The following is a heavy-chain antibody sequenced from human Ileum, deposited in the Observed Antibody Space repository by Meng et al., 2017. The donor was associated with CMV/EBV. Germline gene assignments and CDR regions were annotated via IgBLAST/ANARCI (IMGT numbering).Heavy chain of an antibody. Sequence: GESLKISCAASGFTFSSYAMHWVRQAPGKGLEWVSYISSSGSTIYYADSVKGRFTISRDNAKNSLYLQMNSLRAEDTAVYYCARDSSTISKDYWGQGTLVTVSS. D-gene: IGHD5/OR15-5a*01. CDR2: ISSSGSTI. V-gene: IGHV3-48*03. CDR3: ARDSSTISKDY. CDR1: GFTFSSYA. J-gene: IGHJ4*02.